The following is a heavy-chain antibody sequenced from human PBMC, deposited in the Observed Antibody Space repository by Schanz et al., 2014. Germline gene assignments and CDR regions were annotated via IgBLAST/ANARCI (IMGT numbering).Heavy chain of an antibody. CDR2: INSDGTTT. J-gene: IGHJ4*02. V-gene: IGHV3-74*02. D-gene: IGHD1-7*01. CDR1: GFTFSSYA. CDR3: AMGGYQLHH. Sequence: EVQLVESGGGMVQPGGSLRLSCAASGFTFSSYAMHWVRQAPGKGLVWVSHINSDGTTTTYADSVKGRFTISRDNAENTLYLQMNSLRVEDTAVYYCAMGGYQLHHWGQGTLVTVSS.